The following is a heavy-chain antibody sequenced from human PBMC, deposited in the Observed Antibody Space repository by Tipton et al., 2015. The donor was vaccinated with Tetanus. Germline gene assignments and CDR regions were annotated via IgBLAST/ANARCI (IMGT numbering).Heavy chain of an antibody. CDR2: ISAYNGNT. V-gene: IGHV1-18*01. CDR1: GCTFTSYG. D-gene: IGHD3-22*01. J-gene: IGHJ3*02. CDR3: ARDRYYYDSSGYRDAFDI. Sequence: QMQLVQSGAEVKKPGASVKVSCKASGCTFTSYGISWVRQAPGQGLEWMGWISAYNGNTNYAQKLQGRVTMTTDTSTSTAYMELRSLRSDDTAVYYCARDRYYYDSSGYRDAFDIWGQGTMVTVSS.